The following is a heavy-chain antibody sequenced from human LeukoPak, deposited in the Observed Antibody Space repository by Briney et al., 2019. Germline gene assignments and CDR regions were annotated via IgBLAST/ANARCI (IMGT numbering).Heavy chain of an antibody. Sequence: PGGSLRLSCAASGFTFSSYGMHWVRQAPGKGLEWVAVISYDGSNKYYADSVKGRFTISRDNSKNTLYLQMNSLRAEDTAVYYCAKDLYGDGLDYWGQGTLVTVSS. J-gene: IGHJ4*02. CDR3: AKDLYGDGLDY. D-gene: IGHD4-17*01. V-gene: IGHV3-30*18. CDR2: ISYDGSNK. CDR1: GFTFSSYG.